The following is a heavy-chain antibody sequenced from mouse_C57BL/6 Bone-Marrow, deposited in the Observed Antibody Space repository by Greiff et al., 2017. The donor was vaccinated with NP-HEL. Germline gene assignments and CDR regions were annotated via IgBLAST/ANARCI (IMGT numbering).Heavy chain of an antibody. D-gene: IGHD4-1*01. CDR2: ISYDGSN. J-gene: IGHJ2*01. CDR3: AMGEGFDY. Sequence: EVQVVESGPGLVKPSQSLSLTCSVTGYSITSGYYWNWIRQFPGNKLEWMGYISYDGSNNYNPSLKNRISITRDTSKNQFFLKLNSVTTEDTATYYCAMGEGFDYWGQGTTLTVSS. V-gene: IGHV3-6*01. CDR1: GYSITSGYY.